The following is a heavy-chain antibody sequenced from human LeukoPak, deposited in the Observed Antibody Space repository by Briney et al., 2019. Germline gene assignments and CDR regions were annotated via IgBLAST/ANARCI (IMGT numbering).Heavy chain of an antibody. CDR3: ARKASPYSLVATLYYFDY. D-gene: IGHD5-12*01. CDR1: GGSISSSSYY. J-gene: IGHJ4*02. CDR2: IYYSGST. V-gene: IGHV4-39*01. Sequence: ETLSLTCTVSGGSISSSSYYWGWIRQPPGKGLEWIGSIYYSGSTYYNPSLKSRVTISVDTSKNQFSLKLSSVTAADTAVYYCARKASPYSLVATLYYFDYWGQGTLVTVSS.